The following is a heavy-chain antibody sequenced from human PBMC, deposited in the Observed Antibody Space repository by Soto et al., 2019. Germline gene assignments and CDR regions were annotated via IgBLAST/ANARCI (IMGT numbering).Heavy chain of an antibody. J-gene: IGHJ6*02. CDR2: IVVVSGST. CDR3: SADHPHMAMGWPV. D-gene: IGHD1-26*01. CDR1: AFDFGSFG. V-gene: IGHV1-58*02. Sequence: GASVKVSCKASAFDFGSFGIQFLRQTRGRGLEWIGWIVVVSGSTNYARQFQGRVAISRDMSSSTAYLDLYDLKSDDTAVYFCSADHPHMAMGWPVWGQGTTVTVSS.